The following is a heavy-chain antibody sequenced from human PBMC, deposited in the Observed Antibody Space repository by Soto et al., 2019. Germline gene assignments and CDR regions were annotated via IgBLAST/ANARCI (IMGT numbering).Heavy chain of an antibody. D-gene: IGHD6-19*01. Sequence: SGPTLVNPTQTLTLTCSFSGFSLTSSGVGVGWFRQPPGKALEWLGLIYWNDDDRYRASLHSRLTITKDTSKNQVVLTMTNMDPEDTATYYCAHRPGGSGFRYYFDYWGQGTLVTVSA. CDR3: AHRPGGSGFRYYFDY. CDR2: IYWNDDD. J-gene: IGHJ4*02. V-gene: IGHV2-5*01. CDR1: GFSLTSSGVG.